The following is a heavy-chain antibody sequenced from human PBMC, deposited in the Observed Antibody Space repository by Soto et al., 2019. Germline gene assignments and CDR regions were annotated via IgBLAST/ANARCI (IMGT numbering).Heavy chain of an antibody. CDR3: TIQNIEYSGGFYDAFDI. D-gene: IGHD6-19*01. CDR2: MNPKSGGT. Sequence: KGLEWMGWMNPKSGGTYFAQTFQGGVTLTRDTSISTAYMEVNRLRSDDTAVYYCTIQNIEYSGGFYDAFDIWRQGTTVTVTS. J-gene: IGHJ3*02. V-gene: IGHV1-2*02.